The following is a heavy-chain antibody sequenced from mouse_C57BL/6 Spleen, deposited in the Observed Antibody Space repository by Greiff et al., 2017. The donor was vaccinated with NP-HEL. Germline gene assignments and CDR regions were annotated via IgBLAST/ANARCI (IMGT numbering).Heavy chain of an antibody. CDR2: ILPGSGST. CDR1: GYTFTGYG. V-gene: IGHV1-9*01. Sequence: VQLQESGAELMKPGASVKLSCKAPGYTFTGYGIEWVKQRPGHGLEWIGEILPGSGSTNYNEKFKGKATFPADTSSNTAYMQLISLTTEDSASDSCARNGYDLSNYGWFAYWGQGTLVTVSA. CDR3: ARNGYDLSNYGWFAY. D-gene: IGHD2-5*01. J-gene: IGHJ3*01.